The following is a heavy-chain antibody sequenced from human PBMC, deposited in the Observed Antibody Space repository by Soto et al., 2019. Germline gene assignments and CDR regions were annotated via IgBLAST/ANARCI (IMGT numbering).Heavy chain of an antibody. CDR2: ISYDGSNK. Sequence: GGSLRLSCAASGFTFSSYGMHWVRQAPGKGLEWVAVISYDGSNKYYADSVKGRFTISRDNSKNTLYLQMNSLRAEDTAVYYCAKDRSYGDFWSGYYYGMDVWGQGTTVTVSS. CDR1: GFTFSSYG. CDR3: AKDRSYGDFWSGYYYGMDV. V-gene: IGHV3-30*18. J-gene: IGHJ6*02. D-gene: IGHD3-3*01.